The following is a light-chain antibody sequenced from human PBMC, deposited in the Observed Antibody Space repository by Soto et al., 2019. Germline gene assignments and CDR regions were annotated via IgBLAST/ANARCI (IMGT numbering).Light chain of an antibody. J-gene: IGLJ1*01. CDR2: GNI. Sequence: QSVLTQPPSVSGAPGQRVTISCTGSSSNIGAGYDVHWYQQLPGTAPKLLIYGNINRPSGVPDRFSGSKSGTSASLAITGLQAEDEADYYCHSYDSSLSGSNVFGTGTKVTVL. CDR3: HSYDSSLSGSNV. V-gene: IGLV1-40*01. CDR1: SSNIGAGYD.